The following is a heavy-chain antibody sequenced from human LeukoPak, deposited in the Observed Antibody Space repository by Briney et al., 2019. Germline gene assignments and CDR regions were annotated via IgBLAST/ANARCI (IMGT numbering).Heavy chain of an antibody. Sequence: PGGSLRLACAPSGFTSVSHAMSCVRQAPGKVMEWVSAISGSGGSTDYADSVKGRFTIARDNSKNTLYLQMNSLRAEDTAVYYCAKIHGSGYDLPDYWGRGTLVTVSS. CDR3: AKIHGSGYDLPDY. CDR1: GFTSVSHA. D-gene: IGHD5-12*01. V-gene: IGHV3-23*01. CDR2: ISGSGGST. J-gene: IGHJ4*02.